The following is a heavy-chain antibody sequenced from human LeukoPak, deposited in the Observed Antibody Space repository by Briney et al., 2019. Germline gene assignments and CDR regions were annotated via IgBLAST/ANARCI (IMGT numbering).Heavy chain of an antibody. CDR3: ARDRRLRYFDWYGPDY. Sequence: GASVKVSCKASGYTFTSYGISWVRQAPGQGLEWMGWISAYNGNTNYAQKLQGRVTMTTDTSTSTAYMELRSLRSDDTAVYYCARDRRLRYFDWYGPDYWGQGTLVTVSS. J-gene: IGHJ4*02. CDR1: GYTFTSYG. V-gene: IGHV1-18*01. D-gene: IGHD3-9*01. CDR2: ISAYNGNT.